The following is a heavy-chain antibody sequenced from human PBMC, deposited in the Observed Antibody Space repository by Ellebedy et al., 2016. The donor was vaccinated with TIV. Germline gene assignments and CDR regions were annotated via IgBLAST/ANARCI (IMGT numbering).Heavy chain of an antibody. V-gene: IGHV4-59*11. CDR1: GDSISSHY. CDR3: ARGKFYDSRGPLLGFDY. D-gene: IGHD3-22*01. CDR2: IYYSGST. J-gene: IGHJ4*02. Sequence: MPSETLSLTFSVSGDSISSHYWTWIRQPPGKGLEWIGYIYYSGSTNYSPSLKSRVTISLVTSKNQWSLKMSSVTTADTAVYYCARGKFYDSRGPLLGFDYWGQGTLVTVSS.